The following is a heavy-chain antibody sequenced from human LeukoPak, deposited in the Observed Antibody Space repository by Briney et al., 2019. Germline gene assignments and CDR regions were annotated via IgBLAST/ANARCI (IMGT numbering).Heavy chain of an antibody. CDR3: ARRTFGGVIKY. CDR2: INHSGST. CDR1: GGSISSSSYY. V-gene: IGHV4-39*07. D-gene: IGHD3-16*01. Sequence: SETLSLTCTVSGGSISSSSYYWGWIRQPPGKGLEWIGEINHSGSTNYNPSLKSRVTISVDTSKNQFSLKLSSVTAADTAVYYCARRTFGGVIKYWGQGTLVTVSS. J-gene: IGHJ4*02.